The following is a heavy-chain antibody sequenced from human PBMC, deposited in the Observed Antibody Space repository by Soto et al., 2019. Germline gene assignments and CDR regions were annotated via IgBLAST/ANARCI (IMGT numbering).Heavy chain of an antibody. D-gene: IGHD3-9*01. J-gene: IGHJ6*02. V-gene: IGHV3-30*04. CDR3: AREASLTEGGGMDV. Sequence: QVQLVESGGGVVQPGRSLRLSCAASGFIFSTYPMHWVRQAPGKGLEWVAVFSKDGRTTFYADSVRGRFTISRDNSKNTLDLQTNSLRPEDTAVYYGAREASLTEGGGMDVWGQGTTVTVSS. CDR2: FSKDGRTT. CDR1: GFIFSTYP.